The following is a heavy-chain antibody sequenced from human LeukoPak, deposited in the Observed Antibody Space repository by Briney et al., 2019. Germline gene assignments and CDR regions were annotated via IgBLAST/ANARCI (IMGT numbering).Heavy chain of an antibody. Sequence: GASVKVSCKASGYTFTSYDINWVRQATGQGLEWMGWMNPNSGNTGYAQKFQGRVTITRNTSISTAYMELSSLRSEDTAVYYCARLASSTSPRSIYYYYMDVWGKGTTVTVSS. CDR3: ARLASSTSPRSIYYYYMDV. CDR1: GYTFTSYD. D-gene: IGHD2-2*01. V-gene: IGHV1-8*03. CDR2: MNPNSGNT. J-gene: IGHJ6*03.